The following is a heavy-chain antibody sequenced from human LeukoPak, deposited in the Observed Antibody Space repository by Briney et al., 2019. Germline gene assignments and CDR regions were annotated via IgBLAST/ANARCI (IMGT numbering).Heavy chain of an antibody. V-gene: IGHV3-15*01. CDR1: GFTFSNAW. CDR3: SRSYHTYYFDY. Sequence: GGSLRLSCAASGFTFSNAWMSWVRQAPGKGLEWVGRIKSKSDGGTTDYAAPVKGRFTISRDDSKNTLYLQMNSLKSEDTAEYYCSRSYHTYYFDYWGQGTLVTVYS. D-gene: IGHD1-26*01. J-gene: IGHJ4*02. CDR2: IKSKSDGGTT.